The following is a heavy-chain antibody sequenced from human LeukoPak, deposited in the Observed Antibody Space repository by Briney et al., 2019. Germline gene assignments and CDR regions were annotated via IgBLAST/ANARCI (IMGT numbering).Heavy chain of an antibody. CDR2: IIPIFGTA. CDR3: ARGAVHQLLWLVDGMDV. J-gene: IGHJ6*04. CDR1: GGTFSSYA. Sequence: SVKVSRKASGGTFSSYAISWVRQAPGQGLEWMGGIIPIFGTANYAQKFQGKVTITADKSTSTAYMELSSLRSEDTAVYYCARGAVHQLLWLVDGMDVWGKGTTVTVSS. D-gene: IGHD2-2*01. V-gene: IGHV1-69*06.